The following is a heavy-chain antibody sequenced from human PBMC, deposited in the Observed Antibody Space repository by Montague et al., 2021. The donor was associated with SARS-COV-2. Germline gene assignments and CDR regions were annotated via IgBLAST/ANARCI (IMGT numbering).Heavy chain of an antibody. CDR3: ARGESTGWYNYFDY. Sequence: SLRLSCPASGFTVSDNFMTWVRQAPGRGLEWVSIIYSDGNTYYTDSVRGRFTISRDYSKNTLFLQMNSLRLEDTAVYYCARGESTGWYNYFDYWGQGTLVTVSS. D-gene: IGHD6-19*01. CDR1: GFTVSDNF. V-gene: IGHV3-66*02. CDR2: IYSDGNT. J-gene: IGHJ4*02.